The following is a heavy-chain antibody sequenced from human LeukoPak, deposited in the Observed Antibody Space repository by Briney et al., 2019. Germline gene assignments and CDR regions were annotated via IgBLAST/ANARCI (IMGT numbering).Heavy chain of an antibody. CDR3: GASRLFVYYFDY. J-gene: IGHJ4*02. CDR1: GFSFSSYS. CDR2: ISSSSSYI. Sequence: GGSLRLSCAASGFSFSSYSMNWVRQAPGKGLEWVSSISSSSSYIYYADSVKGRFTISRDNSKNTLYLQMNSLRAEDTAVYYCGASRLFVYYFDYWGQGTLVTVSS. D-gene: IGHD3-22*01. V-gene: IGHV3-21*04.